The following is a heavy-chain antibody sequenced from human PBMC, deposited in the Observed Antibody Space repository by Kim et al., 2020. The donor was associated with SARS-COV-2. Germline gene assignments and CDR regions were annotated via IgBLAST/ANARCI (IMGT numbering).Heavy chain of an antibody. CDR1: GFTFSSYA. CDR3: ARMVLDWAYYYYGMDV. Sequence: GGSLRLSCAASGFTFSSYAMHWVRQAPGKGLEWVAVISYDGSNKYYADSVKGRFTISRDNSKNTLYLQMNSLRAEDTAVYYCARMVLDWAYYYYGMDVWGQGTTVTVSS. J-gene: IGHJ6*02. CDR2: ISYDGSNK. V-gene: IGHV3-30-3*01. D-gene: IGHD3-9*01.